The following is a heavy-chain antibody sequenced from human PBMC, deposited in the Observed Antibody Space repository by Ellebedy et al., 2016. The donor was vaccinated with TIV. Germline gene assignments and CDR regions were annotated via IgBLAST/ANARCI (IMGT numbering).Heavy chain of an antibody. CDR1: GGTFSSYA. D-gene: IGHD4-17*01. CDR2: IIPILGIA. J-gene: IGHJ4*02. V-gene: IGHV1-69*04. Sequence: AASVKVSCKASGGTFSSYAISWVRQAPGQGLEWMGRIIPILGIANYAQKFQGRVTITADKSTSTAYMELSNLRSEDTAVYYCAGGHDYGDYGDDYWGQGTLVTVSS. CDR3: AGGHDYGDYGDDY.